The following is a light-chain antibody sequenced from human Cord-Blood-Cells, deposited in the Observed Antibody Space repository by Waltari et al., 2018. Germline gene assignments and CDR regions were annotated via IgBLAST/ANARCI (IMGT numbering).Light chain of an antibody. J-gene: IGKJ5*01. V-gene: IGKV1-39*01. CDR2: SAS. CDR1: QSISSY. Sequence: IHLTQSPSSLSASVGSRVTIPCRPSQSISSYLNWYQQKPGKAPKPLIYSASRLQSGVPARFSGSGSGTDFTLTISSLQPEDFATYYCQQSYSTPPITFGQGTRLEMK. CDR3: QQSYSTPPIT.